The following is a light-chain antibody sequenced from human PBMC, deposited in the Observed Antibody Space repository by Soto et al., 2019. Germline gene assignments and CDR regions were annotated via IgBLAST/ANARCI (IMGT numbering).Light chain of an antibody. Sequence: QLVLTQSPSASASLGASVKLTCTLSSGHSSYAIAWHQQQPEKGPRYLMKLNSDGSHSKGDGIPDRFSGSSSGAERYLTISSRQSEDEAGYYCQTGGTGILFGGGTKLTVL. V-gene: IGLV4-69*01. CDR1: SGHSSYA. J-gene: IGLJ2*01. CDR3: QTGGTGIL. CDR2: LNSDGSH.